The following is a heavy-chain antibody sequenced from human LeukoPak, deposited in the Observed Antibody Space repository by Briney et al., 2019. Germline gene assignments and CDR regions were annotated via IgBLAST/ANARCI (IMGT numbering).Heavy chain of an antibody. V-gene: IGHV1-58*02. Sequence: GASVKVSCKASGSTFTSSAMQWVRQARGQRIEWIGWIVVGSGGTKYAQEFQERVTITMDMFTSTAYMELSSLRSEDTAVYYCAASAPSWRSIFDDWGQGTLVTVSS. J-gene: IGHJ4*02. CDR2: IVVGSGGT. D-gene: IGHD3-16*01. CDR3: AASAPSWRSIFDD. CDR1: GSTFTSSA.